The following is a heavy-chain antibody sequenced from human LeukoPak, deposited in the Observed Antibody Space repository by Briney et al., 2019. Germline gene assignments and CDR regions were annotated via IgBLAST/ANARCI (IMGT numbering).Heavy chain of an antibody. J-gene: IGHJ4*02. CDR3: AGKQWLNSDFDY. D-gene: IGHD6-19*01. CDR1: GGSISSYY. V-gene: IGHV4-59*08. CDR2: IYYSGST. Sequence: SETLSLTRTVSGGSISSYYWSWIRQPPGKGLEWIGYIYYSGSTNYNPSLKSRVTISVDTSKNQFSLKLSSVTAADTAVYYCAGKQWLNSDFDYWGQGTLVTVSS.